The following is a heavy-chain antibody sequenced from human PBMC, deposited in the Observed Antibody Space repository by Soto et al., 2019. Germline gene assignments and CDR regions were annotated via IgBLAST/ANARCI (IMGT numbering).Heavy chain of an antibody. V-gene: IGHV1-3*01. Sequence: QVQLVQSGAEVKKPGASVKVSCKASGYTFTSYAMHWVPQAPGQRLEWMGWINAGNGNTKYSQKFQGRVTITRETSASTACMELSMLRSEDTAVCYSAGSSGYYDVGYWGEGTVVTVSS. CDR3: AGSSGYYDVGY. CDR1: GYTFTSYA. J-gene: IGHJ4*02. D-gene: IGHD3-22*01. CDR2: INAGNGNT.